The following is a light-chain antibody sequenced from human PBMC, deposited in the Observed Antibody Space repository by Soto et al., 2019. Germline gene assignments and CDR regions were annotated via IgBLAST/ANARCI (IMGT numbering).Light chain of an antibody. J-gene: IGKJ3*01. CDR1: QSVSSN. CDR2: GAS. CDR3: QQYNNWPPGVT. V-gene: IGKV3-15*01. Sequence: EIVMTQSRATLSVSPGERATLSCRASQSVSSNLAWYQQKPGQAPRLLIYGASTRATGIPARFSGSGSGTEFTLTISSLQSEDFAVYYCQQYNNWPPGVTFGPGTKVDIK.